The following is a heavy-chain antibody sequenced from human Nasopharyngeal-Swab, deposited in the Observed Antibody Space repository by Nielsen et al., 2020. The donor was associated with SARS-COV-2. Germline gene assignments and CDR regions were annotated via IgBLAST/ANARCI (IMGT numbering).Heavy chain of an antibody. Sequence: SETLSLTCTVSGGPISSVDYYWSWIRQPPGKGLEWIGYHHYSGNTYYNPSLKSRVTISVDTSKNQFSLKLSSVTAADTAVYYCARCDSSGFYYEPNFDLWGRGTLVTVSS. V-gene: IGHV4-30-4*02. D-gene: IGHD3-22*01. CDR2: HHYSGNT. J-gene: IGHJ2*01. CDR3: ARCDSSGFYYEPNFDL. CDR1: GGPISSVDYY.